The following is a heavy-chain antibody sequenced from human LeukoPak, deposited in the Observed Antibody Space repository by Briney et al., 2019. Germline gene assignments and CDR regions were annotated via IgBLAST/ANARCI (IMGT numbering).Heavy chain of an antibody. CDR1: GGSISSSSYY. CDR2: IYYSGST. CDR3: ARELEVRGVTMAAFDY. D-gene: IGHD3-10*01. Sequence: KSSETLSLTCTVSGGSISSSSYYWGWIRQPPGKGLEWIGSIYYSGSTYYNPSLKSRVTMSVDKSKNQFSLKLSSVTAADTAVYYCARELEVRGVTMAAFDYWGQGTLVTVSS. J-gene: IGHJ4*02. V-gene: IGHV4-39*07.